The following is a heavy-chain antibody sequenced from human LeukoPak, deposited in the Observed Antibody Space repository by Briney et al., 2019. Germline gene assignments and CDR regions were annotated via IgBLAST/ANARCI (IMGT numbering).Heavy chain of an antibody. CDR3: ARWVRFCSSTSCTFYGMDV. V-gene: IGHV3-48*02. Sequence: PGGSLRLSCAASGFTFSSYSMNWVRQAPGKGLECVSYIISSSSTIFYADSVKGRLTISRDNAKNSLYLQMNSLRDEDTAVYYCARWVRFCSSTSCTFYGMDVWGQGTTVTVSS. D-gene: IGHD2-2*01. CDR2: IISSSSTI. CDR1: GFTFSSYS. J-gene: IGHJ6*02.